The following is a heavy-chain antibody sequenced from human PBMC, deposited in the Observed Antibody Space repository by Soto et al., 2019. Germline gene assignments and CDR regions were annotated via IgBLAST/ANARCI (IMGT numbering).Heavy chain of an antibody. CDR1: GFTFISYG. CDR2: IKQDGIEK. J-gene: IGHJ4*02. Sequence: PGGSLRLSCAASGFTFISYGISWVRHAPWKGLEWVANIKQDGIEKYYVDSVKGRFTISRDNAKNSLYLQMNSLRAEDTAVYYCARELLWFGEGYPDFDYWGQGNLVTVSS. V-gene: IGHV3-7*01. CDR3: ARELLWFGEGYPDFDY. D-gene: IGHD3-10*01.